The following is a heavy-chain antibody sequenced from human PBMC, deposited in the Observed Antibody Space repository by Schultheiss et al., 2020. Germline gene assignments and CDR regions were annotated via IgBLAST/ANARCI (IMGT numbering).Heavy chain of an antibody. V-gene: IGHV1-69*02. Sequence: SVKVSCKASGGTFSSYTISWVRQAPGQGLEWMGRIIPILGIANYAQKFQGRVTITADKSTSTAYMELSSLRSEDTAVYYCARALGYTNLYFDYWGQGTLVTVSS. CDR1: GGTFSSYT. CDR2: IIPILGIA. D-gene: IGHD5-24*01. CDR3: ARALGYTNLYFDY. J-gene: IGHJ4*02.